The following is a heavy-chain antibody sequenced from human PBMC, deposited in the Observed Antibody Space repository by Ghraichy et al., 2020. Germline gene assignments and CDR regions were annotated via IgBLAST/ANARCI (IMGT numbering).Heavy chain of an antibody. CDR3: AGESYSSGWYVGYFDY. J-gene: IGHJ4*02. D-gene: IGHD6-19*01. Sequence: GESLNISCAASGFTFNTYGMHWVRQAPSKGLEWVASIRFDGTNKYYADSVKGRFAISRDNFKNTLYLQISSLRAEDTAVYFCAGESYSSGWYVGYFDYWGQGTLVTVSS. CDR1: GFTFNTYG. V-gene: IGHV3-30*02. CDR2: IRFDGTNK.